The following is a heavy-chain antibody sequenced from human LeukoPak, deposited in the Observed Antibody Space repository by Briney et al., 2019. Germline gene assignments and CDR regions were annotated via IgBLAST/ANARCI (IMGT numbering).Heavy chain of an antibody. V-gene: IGHV4-59*01. Sequence: SETLSLTCTVSGGSISSYYWSWIRHPPGKGLEWIGYIYYSGSTNYNPSLKSQVTISIDTSKNQFSLKLSSVTAADTAVYYCARGGSSGWVDYWGQGTLVTVSS. CDR2: IYYSGST. D-gene: IGHD6-19*01. J-gene: IGHJ4*02. CDR1: GGSISSYY. CDR3: ARGGSSGWVDY.